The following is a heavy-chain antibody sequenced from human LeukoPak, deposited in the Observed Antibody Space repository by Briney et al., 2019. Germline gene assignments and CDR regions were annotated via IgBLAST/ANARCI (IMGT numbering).Heavy chain of an antibody. CDR3: AREPFSSAIIDY. D-gene: IGHD3-22*01. J-gene: IGHJ4*02. V-gene: IGHV1-2*02. Sequence: APVKVSCKASGYTFTGYYMHWVRQAPGQGLEWMGWINPNSGGTNYAQKFQGRVTMTRDTSISTAYMELSRLRSDDTAVYYCAREPFSSAIIDYWGQEPLATASS. CDR1: GYTFTGYY. CDR2: INPNSGGT.